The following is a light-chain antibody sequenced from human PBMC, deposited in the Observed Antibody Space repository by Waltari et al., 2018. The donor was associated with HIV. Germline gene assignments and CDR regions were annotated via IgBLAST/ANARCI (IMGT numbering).Light chain of an antibody. CDR1: SSDVGRYDY. J-gene: IGLJ2*01. V-gene: IGLV2-8*01. CDR3: SSYAGINPVI. CDR2: EVN. Sequence: QSALTQPPSASGSLGQSVTISCTGSSSDVGRYDYVSWYQQHPGKAPKLRMFEVNTRPSGGPDRFSGSKSGNTASLTVSGLQAEDEAEYSCSSYAGINPVIFGGGTTLTVL.